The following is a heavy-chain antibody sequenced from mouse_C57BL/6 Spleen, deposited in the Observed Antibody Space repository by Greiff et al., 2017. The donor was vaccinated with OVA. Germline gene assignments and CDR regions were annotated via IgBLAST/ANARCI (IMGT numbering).Heavy chain of an antibody. D-gene: IGHD1-1*01. Sequence: EVMLVESGGGLVKPGGSLKLSCAASGFTFSSYAMSWVRQTPEKRLEWVATISDGGSYTYYPDNVKGRFTISRDNAKNNLYLQMSHLKSEDTAMYYCARDTDYYGSSPFAYWGQGTLVTVSA. CDR2: ISDGGSYT. CDR1: GFTFSSYA. V-gene: IGHV5-4*01. J-gene: IGHJ3*01. CDR3: ARDTDYYGSSPFAY.